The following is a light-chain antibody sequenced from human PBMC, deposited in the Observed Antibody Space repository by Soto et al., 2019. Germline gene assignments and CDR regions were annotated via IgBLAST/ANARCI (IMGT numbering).Light chain of an antibody. V-gene: IGKV1-33*01. CDR1: QDISNY. CDR3: QQYDNLPYT. CDR2: DAS. Sequence: DIQMTQSPSSLSASVGDRITITCQASQDISNYLNWYQQKPGKAPKVLIYDASNLKTGVPSRFSGSGSGTDFTFTISSLQPEDVATYYCQQYDNLPYTFGQGTKLEIQ. J-gene: IGKJ2*01.